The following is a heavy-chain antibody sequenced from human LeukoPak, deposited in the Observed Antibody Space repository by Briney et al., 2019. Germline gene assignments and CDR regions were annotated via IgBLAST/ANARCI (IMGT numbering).Heavy chain of an antibody. J-gene: IGHJ3*02. CDR1: GFTFSNYD. D-gene: IGHD4-17*01. Sequence: GRSLRLSCAASGFTFSNYDMHWVRQVTGKGLEWVSGIGSAGDTNYLGSVKGRFTISRENAKNSLYLQMNSLRAEDTAVYYCARDSSTTVTGAFDIWGQGTMVTVSS. V-gene: IGHV3-13*04. CDR2: IGSAGDT. CDR3: ARDSSTTVTGAFDI.